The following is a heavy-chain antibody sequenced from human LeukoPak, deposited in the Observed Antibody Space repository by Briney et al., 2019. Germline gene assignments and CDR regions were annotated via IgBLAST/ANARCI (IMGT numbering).Heavy chain of an antibody. D-gene: IGHD2-21*01. CDR3: AKDVVVIATPNTPENVDHAFDI. CDR2: ISGSGGST. CDR1: GFTFSSYA. V-gene: IGHV3-23*01. J-gene: IGHJ3*02. Sequence: GGSLRLSCAASGFTFSSYAMSWVRQAPGKGLEWVSAISGSGGSTYYADSVKGRFTISRDNSKNTLYLQMNSLRAEDTAVYYCAKDVVVIATPNTPENVDHAFDIWGQGTMVTVSS.